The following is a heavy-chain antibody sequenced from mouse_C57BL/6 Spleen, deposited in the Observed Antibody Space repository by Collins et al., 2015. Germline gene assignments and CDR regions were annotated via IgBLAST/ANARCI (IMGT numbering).Heavy chain of an antibody. V-gene: IGHV5-9-4*01. D-gene: IGHD1-1*01. CDR2: ISSGGSYT. J-gene: IGHJ4*01. Sequence: EVQLVESGGGLVKPGGSLKLSCAASGFTFSSYAMSWVRQSPEKRLEWVAEISSGGSYTYYPDTVTGRFTISRDNAKNTLYLEMSSLRSEDTAMYYCARDYYGSSYSYYAMDYWGQGTSVTVSS. CDR3: ARDYYGSSYSYYAMDY. CDR1: GFTFSSYA.